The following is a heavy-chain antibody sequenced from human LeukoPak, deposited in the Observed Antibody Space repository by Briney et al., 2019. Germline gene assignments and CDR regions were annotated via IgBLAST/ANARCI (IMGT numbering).Heavy chain of an antibody. CDR1: GGSFSGYY. Sequence: ASETLSLTCAVYGGSFSGYYWSWIRQPPGKGLEWVGYIYYSGSTNYNPSLKSRVTISVDTSKNQFSLKLSSVTAADTAVYYCARNYGDYGGGYYYYYMDVWGKGTTVTISS. J-gene: IGHJ6*03. CDR3: ARNYGDYGGGYYYYYMDV. V-gene: IGHV4-59*01. D-gene: IGHD4-17*01. CDR2: IYYSGST.